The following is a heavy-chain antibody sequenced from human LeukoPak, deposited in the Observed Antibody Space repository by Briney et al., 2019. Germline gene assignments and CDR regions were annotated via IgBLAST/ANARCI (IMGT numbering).Heavy chain of an antibody. V-gene: IGHV1-2*02. CDR3: ARPLSPYQYYFAY. Sequence: ASVKVSCKASGYAFTGYFMHWVRQAPGQGLEWMGWIDPNSGGTNYAQRFLGRVTMTRDTSISTAYMELSRLRSDDTAMYYCARPLSPYQYYFAYWGQGTLVTVSS. D-gene: IGHD3-16*02. CDR1: GYAFTGYF. J-gene: IGHJ4*02. CDR2: IDPNSGGT.